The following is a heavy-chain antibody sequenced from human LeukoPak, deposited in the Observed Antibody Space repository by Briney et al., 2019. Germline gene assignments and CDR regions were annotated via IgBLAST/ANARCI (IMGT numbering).Heavy chain of an antibody. Sequence: GGSLRLSCAASGFTFNDYYMSWICQAPGKGLEWLSYINIGGTNTHYADSVKGRFTISRDNAKKSLYSEMNNLRAEDTAVYYCATDGAGFDTWGQGVLVTVSS. J-gene: IGHJ5*02. CDR2: INIGGTNT. V-gene: IGHV3-11*01. CDR1: GFTFNDYY. CDR3: ATDGAGFDT.